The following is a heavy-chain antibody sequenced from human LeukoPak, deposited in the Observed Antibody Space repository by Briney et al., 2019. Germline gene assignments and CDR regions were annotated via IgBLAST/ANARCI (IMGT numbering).Heavy chain of an antibody. V-gene: IGHV3-53*01. Sequence: GGSLRLSCAASGFTVSSNYMGWVRQAPGKGLEWVSVIYSGGNTYYADSVKDRFTISRDNSRNTLYLQMNSLRAEDTALYYCARKSGSYLEWGQGTLATVPS. CDR2: IYSGGNT. CDR1: GFTVSSNY. CDR3: ARKSGSYLE. D-gene: IGHD1-26*01. J-gene: IGHJ4*02.